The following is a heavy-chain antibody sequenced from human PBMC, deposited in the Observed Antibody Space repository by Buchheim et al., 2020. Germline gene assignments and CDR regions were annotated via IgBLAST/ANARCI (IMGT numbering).Heavy chain of an antibody. Sequence: EVQLVESGGGLVQPGGSLRLSCAASGFTFSSYWMHWVRQAPGQGLVWVSRINSDGSSTSYADSVKGRFTISRDNAKNTLYLQMNRLRAEDTAVYYCARNPESYCTGGVCYYYYGMDVWGQGTT. V-gene: IGHV3-74*01. J-gene: IGHJ6*02. D-gene: IGHD2-8*02. CDR1: GFTFSSYW. CDR2: INSDGSST. CDR3: ARNPESYCTGGVCYYYYGMDV.